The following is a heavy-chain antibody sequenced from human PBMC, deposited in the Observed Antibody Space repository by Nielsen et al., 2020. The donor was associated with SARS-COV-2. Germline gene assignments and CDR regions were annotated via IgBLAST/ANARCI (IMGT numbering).Heavy chain of an antibody. J-gene: IGHJ3*02. D-gene: IGHD5-12*01. Sequence: ASVKVSCKASGYTFTNNYMHWVRQAPGQGLEWMGLINPTNGGTTYAQKFLGTVTMTRDTSTSTVYMELSSLRSDDTAVYYCAANSGYDGDDAFDIWGQGTTVTVSS. CDR2: INPTNGGT. CDR3: AANSGYDGDDAFDI. CDR1: GYTFTNNY. V-gene: IGHV1-46*01.